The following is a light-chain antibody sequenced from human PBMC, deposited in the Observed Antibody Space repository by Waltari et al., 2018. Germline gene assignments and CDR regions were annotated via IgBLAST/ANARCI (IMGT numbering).Light chain of an antibody. CDR1: SSAVGSYNL. CDR2: EGT. J-gene: IGLJ2*01. Sequence: QSALTQPASVSGSPGQSITNSCTGTSSAVGSYNLVSWFQRHPGKAPELLIYEGTKRPSGVSNRFSGSKSGNTASLTISGLQAEDEADYYCCSYASGSTIIFGGGTKLTVL. V-gene: IGLV2-23*01. CDR3: CSYASGSTII.